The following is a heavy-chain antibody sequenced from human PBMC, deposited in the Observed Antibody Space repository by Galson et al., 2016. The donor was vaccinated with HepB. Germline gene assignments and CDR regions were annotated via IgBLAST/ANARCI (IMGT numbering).Heavy chain of an antibody. J-gene: IGHJ2*01. Sequence: SVKVSCKASGYTFSNYGISWVRQAPGQGLEWMGWISAYNGDTNYAQKLQGRVTMSSDTSTSTAYMELRTLRSDDTAVYYCARERVVAATPWRYVDLWGRGTLVTVSS. V-gene: IGHV1-18*01. D-gene: IGHD2-15*01. CDR2: ISAYNGDT. CDR3: ARERVVAATPWRYVDL. CDR1: GYTFSNYG.